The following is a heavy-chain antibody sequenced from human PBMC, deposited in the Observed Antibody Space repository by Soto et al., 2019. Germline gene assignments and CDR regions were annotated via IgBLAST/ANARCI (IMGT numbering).Heavy chain of an antibody. CDR3: ARVNSSGYYYYYYYGMHV. CDR2: IYYSGST. V-gene: IGHV4-59*01. Sequence: PSETLSLTCTVSGGSISSYYWSWIRQPPGKGLEWIGYIYYSGSTNYNPSLKSRVTISVDTSKNQFSLKLSSVTAADTAVYYCARVNSSGYYYYYYYGMHVWGQGTTVTVSS. D-gene: IGHD3-22*01. J-gene: IGHJ6*02. CDR1: GGSISSYY.